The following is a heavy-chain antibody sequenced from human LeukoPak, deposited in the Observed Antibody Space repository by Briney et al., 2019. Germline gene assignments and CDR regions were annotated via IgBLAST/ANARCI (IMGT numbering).Heavy chain of an antibody. CDR1: GFTVSSNY. CDR2: ISSSSSYK. CDR3: ARLQEYPAALKTNDY. Sequence: GGSLRLSCAASGFTVSSNYMSWVRQAPGKGLEWVSSISSSSSYKYYADSVKGRFTISRDNAKNSLYLQMNSLRAEDTAVYYCARLQEYPAALKTNDYWGQGTLVTVSS. V-gene: IGHV3-21*01. D-gene: IGHD2-2*01. J-gene: IGHJ4*02.